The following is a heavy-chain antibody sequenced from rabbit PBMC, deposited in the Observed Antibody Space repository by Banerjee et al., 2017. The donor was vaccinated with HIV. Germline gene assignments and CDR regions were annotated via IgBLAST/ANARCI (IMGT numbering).Heavy chain of an antibody. CDR2: IYAGSSGTT. V-gene: IGHV1S40*01. D-gene: IGHD1-1*01. J-gene: IGHJ6*01. Sequence: QSLEESGGDLVKPGASLTLTCTASGFSFSSSYYMCWVRQAPGKGLEWIACIYAGSSGTTYYATWAKGRFTISKASWTTVTLQMTSLTAADTATYFCARDLAAIIGWNFGLWGPGTLVTVS. CDR1: GFSFSSSYY. CDR3: ARDLAAIIGWNFGL.